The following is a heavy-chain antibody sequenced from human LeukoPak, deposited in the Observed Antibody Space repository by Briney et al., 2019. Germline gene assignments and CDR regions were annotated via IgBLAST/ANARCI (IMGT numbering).Heavy chain of an antibody. CDR2: IIPIFGTA. D-gene: IGHD3-22*01. CDR1: GGTFSSYA. J-gene: IGHJ3*02. V-gene: IGHV1-69*01. Sequence: ASVKVSCKASGGTFSSYAISWVRQAPGQGLEWMGGIIPIFGTANYAQKFQGRVTITADESTSTAYMELSRLRSDDTAVYYCARGAYYYDSSGHDAFDIWGQGTMVTVSS. CDR3: ARGAYYYDSSGHDAFDI.